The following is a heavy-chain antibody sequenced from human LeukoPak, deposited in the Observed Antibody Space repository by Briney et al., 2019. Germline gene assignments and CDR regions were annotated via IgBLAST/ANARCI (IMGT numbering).Heavy chain of an antibody. CDR3: ARHIPPPYYDILTGYSLFDY. V-gene: IGHV4-39*01. Sequence: PSETLSLTCTVSGGSISSSSYYWGWIRQPPGKGLEWIGSIYYRGSTYYNPSLQSRVTISVDTSKNPFSLKLSSVTAADTAVYYCARHIPPPYYDILTGYSLFDYWGQGTLVTVSS. J-gene: IGHJ4*02. CDR2: IYYRGST. D-gene: IGHD3-9*01. CDR1: GGSISSSSYY.